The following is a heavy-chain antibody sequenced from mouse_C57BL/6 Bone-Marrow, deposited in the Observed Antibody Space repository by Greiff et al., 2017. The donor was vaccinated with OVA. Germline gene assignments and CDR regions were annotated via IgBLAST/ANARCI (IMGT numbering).Heavy chain of an antibody. J-gene: IGHJ1*03. CDR3: ASLSSGYAYFDV. CDR1: GFNIKDYY. V-gene: IGHV14-2*01. D-gene: IGHD3-2*02. Sequence: EVQGVESGAELVKPGASVKLSCTASGFNIKDYYMHWVKQRTEQGLEWIGRIDPEDGETKYAPKFQGQATISADTSSNTAYLQLSSLTSEDTAVYYWASLSSGYAYFDVWGTGTTGTVSS. CDR2: IDPEDGET.